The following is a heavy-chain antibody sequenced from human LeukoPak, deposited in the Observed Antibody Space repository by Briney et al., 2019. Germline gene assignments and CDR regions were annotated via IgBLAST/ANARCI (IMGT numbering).Heavy chain of an antibody. CDR3: ARERAGSSWHEGWFDP. CDR1: GGSISSYY. J-gene: IGHJ5*02. V-gene: IGHV4-59*01. Sequence: SETLSLTCTVSGGSISSYYWGWIRQPPGKGLEWIGYIYYSGSTNYNPSLKSRVTISVDTSKNQFSLKLSSVTAADTAVYYCARERAGSSWHEGWFDPWGQGTLVTVSS. CDR2: IYYSGST. D-gene: IGHD6-13*01.